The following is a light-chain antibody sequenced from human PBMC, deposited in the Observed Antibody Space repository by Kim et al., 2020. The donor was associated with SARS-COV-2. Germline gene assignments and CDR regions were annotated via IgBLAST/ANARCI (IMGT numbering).Light chain of an antibody. CDR3: QAWDSSTAWV. Sequence: SPGQTACVTCSGDKLGDKYACWYQQKPGQSPVLVIYQDSKRPSGIPERFSGSNSGNTATLTISGTQAMDEADYYCQAWDSSTAWVFGGGTQLTVL. CDR1: KLGDKY. V-gene: IGLV3-1*01. J-gene: IGLJ3*02. CDR2: QDS.